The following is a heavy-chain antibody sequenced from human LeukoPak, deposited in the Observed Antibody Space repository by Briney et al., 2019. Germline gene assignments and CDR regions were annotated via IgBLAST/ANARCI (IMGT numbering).Heavy chain of an antibody. CDR1: GFTFSSYA. D-gene: IGHD6-6*01. J-gene: IGHJ6*03. CDR2: ISGSGGST. CDR3: ARAPLVRYSSSSDYYYYYMDV. Sequence: GGSLRLSCAASGFTFSSYAMSWVRQAPGKGLEWVSGISGSGGSTVYADSVKGRFTISRDNAKNSLYLQMNSLRAEDTAVYYCARAPLVRYSSSSDYYYYYMDVWGKGTTVTVSS. V-gene: IGHV3-23*01.